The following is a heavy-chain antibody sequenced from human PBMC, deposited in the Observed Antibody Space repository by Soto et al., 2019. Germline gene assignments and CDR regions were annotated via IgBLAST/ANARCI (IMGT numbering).Heavy chain of an antibody. Sequence: SETLSLTCTVSGGSISSYYWSWIRQPPGKGLEWIGYIYYGGSTNYNPSLKSRVTISVDTSKNQFSLKLSSVTAADTAVYYCARDPYYDSSGYLGWFDPWGQGTLVTVSS. D-gene: IGHD3-22*01. CDR1: GGSISSYY. V-gene: IGHV4-59*01. CDR2: IYYGGST. CDR3: ARDPYYDSSGYLGWFDP. J-gene: IGHJ5*02.